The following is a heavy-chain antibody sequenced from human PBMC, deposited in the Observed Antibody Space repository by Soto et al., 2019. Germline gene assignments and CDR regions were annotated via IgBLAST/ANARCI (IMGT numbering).Heavy chain of an antibody. CDR1: GFTFSDSG. J-gene: IGHJ4*02. CDR2: IWSDGSDK. V-gene: IGHV3-33*01. D-gene: IGHD6-6*01. Sequence: QVQLVESGGGVVQPGGSLRLSCATSGFTFSDSGMHWVRQAPGKGLEWVAVIWSDGSDKSYADSVEGRFTISRDNSKNHFYLQMNSLRAGDTAFYYCVRSNRLRRSSGWGGGFDYWGQGTLVTVSS. CDR3: VRSNRLRRSSGWGGGFDY.